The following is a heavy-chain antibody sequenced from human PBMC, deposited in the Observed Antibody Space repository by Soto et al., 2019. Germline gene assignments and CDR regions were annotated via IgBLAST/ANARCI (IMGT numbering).Heavy chain of an antibody. V-gene: IGHV1-46*01. CDR1: GYTFTSYY. J-gene: IGHJ6*02. Sequence: ASVKVSCKASGYTFTSYYMHWVRQAPGQGLEWMGIINPSGGSTSYAQKFQGRVTMTRDTSTSTVYMELSSLRSEDTAVYYCAGELKYGYYDSSGYYYADYYYGMDVWGQGTMVTVSS. D-gene: IGHD3-22*01. CDR3: AGELKYGYYDSSGYYYADYYYGMDV. CDR2: INPSGGST.